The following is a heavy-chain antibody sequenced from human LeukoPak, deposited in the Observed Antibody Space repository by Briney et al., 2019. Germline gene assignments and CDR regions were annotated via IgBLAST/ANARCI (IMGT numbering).Heavy chain of an antibody. CDR1: GFTFSSYA. D-gene: IGHD1-26*01. CDR3: ARGSGRFSGSYYLDY. CDR2: ISYDGSNK. V-gene: IGHV3-30*04. J-gene: IGHJ4*02. Sequence: PGGSLRLSCAASGFTFSSYAMHWVRQAPGKGLEGVAVISYDGSNKYYADSVKGRFTISRDNSKNTLYLQMNSLRAEDAAVYYCARGSGRFSGSYYLDYWGQGTLVTVSS.